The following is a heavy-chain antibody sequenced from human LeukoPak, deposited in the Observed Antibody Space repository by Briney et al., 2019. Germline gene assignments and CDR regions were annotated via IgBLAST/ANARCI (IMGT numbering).Heavy chain of an antibody. Sequence: GGSLRLSCAASGFTFSNYWMSWVRQAPGKGLEWVANIKQDGSEKYYVGSVKGRFTISRDSARNSLFLQMNSLRAEDTAVYYCAKFYDSSGSHFDYWGQGTLVTVSS. CDR1: GFTFSNYW. D-gene: IGHD3-22*01. J-gene: IGHJ4*02. V-gene: IGHV3-7*01. CDR2: IKQDGSEK. CDR3: AKFYDSSGSHFDY.